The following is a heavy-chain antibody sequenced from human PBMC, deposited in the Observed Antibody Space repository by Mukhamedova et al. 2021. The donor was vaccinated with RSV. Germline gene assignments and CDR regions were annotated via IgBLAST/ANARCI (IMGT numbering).Heavy chain of an antibody. CDR2: IYTSGST. CDR3: ARGELGINAFDI. Sequence: IGRIYTSGSTNYNPSLKSRVTMSVDTSKNQFSLKLSSGTAADTAVYYCARGELGINAFDIWGQGTMVTVSS. D-gene: IGHD7-27*01. V-gene: IGHV4-4*07. J-gene: IGHJ3*02.